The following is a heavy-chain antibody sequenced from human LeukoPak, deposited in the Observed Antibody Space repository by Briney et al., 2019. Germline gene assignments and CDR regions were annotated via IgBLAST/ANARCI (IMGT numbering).Heavy chain of an antibody. Sequence: GGSLRLSCAASGFTFSSYSMNWVRQAPGKGLEWVSSISSSSTYIYYADSLKGRFTISRDNATNSLSLQMNSLRAEDTAVYYCARDTHCSSTSCYNAFDIWGQGTMVTVSS. CDR3: ARDTHCSSTSCYNAFDI. D-gene: IGHD2-2*02. J-gene: IGHJ3*02. V-gene: IGHV3-21*01. CDR2: ISSSSTYI. CDR1: GFTFSSYS.